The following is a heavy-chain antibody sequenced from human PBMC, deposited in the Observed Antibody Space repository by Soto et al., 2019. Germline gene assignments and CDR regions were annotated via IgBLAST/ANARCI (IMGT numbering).Heavy chain of an antibody. CDR3: ARLWDYYYYYGMDV. Sequence: GGSLRLSCAASGFTFSSYWMSWVRQAPGKGLEWVANIKQDGSEKYYVDSVKGRFTISRDNAKNSLYLQMNSLRAEDTAVYYCARLWDYYYYYGMDVWGQGTTVTVSS. CDR2: IKQDGSEK. V-gene: IGHV3-7*05. J-gene: IGHJ6*02. D-gene: IGHD1-26*01. CDR1: GFTFSSYW.